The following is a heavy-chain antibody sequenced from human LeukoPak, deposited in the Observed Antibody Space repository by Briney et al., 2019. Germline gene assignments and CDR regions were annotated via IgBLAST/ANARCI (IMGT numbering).Heavy chain of an antibody. CDR3: ATMDAYYYDSSGPLHDY. V-gene: IGHV1-2*02. J-gene: IGHJ4*02. D-gene: IGHD3-22*01. Sequence: GASVKVSCKASGYTFTGYYMHWVRQAPGQGLEWMGWINPNSGGTNYAQKFQGRVTMTRDTSISTAYMELSRLRSDDTAVYYCATMDAYYYDSSGPLHDYWGQGALVTVSS. CDR1: GYTFTGYY. CDR2: INPNSGGT.